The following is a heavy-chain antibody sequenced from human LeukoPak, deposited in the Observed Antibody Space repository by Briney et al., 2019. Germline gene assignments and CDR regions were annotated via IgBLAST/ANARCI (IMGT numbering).Heavy chain of an antibody. V-gene: IGHV4-38-2*01. CDR3: AISIGYSYGDDAFDV. Sequence: SETLSLTCAVSGGSISSNFYWCWRRHSPGVVLQWIAIMYPPHYHGENTLNSPSLKSRVTMSLDKSQKQFSLKLHSVTATNTAVYYCAISIGYSYGDDAFDVWGPGAGVTVSS. CDR1: GGSISSNFY. CDR2: MYPPHYHGENT. D-gene: IGHD5-18*01. J-gene: IGHJ3*01.